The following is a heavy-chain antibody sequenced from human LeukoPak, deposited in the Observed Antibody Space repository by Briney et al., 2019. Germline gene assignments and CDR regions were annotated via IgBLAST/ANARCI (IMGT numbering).Heavy chain of an antibody. D-gene: IGHD3-22*01. CDR3: ARDYYDSSGYLVY. CDR2: ISYDGSNK. Sequence: PGRSLRLSCAASGFTFSSYAMHWVRQAPGKGLEWVAVISYDGSNKYYADSVKGRFTISRDTSKNTLYLQMNSLRAEDTAVYYCARDYYDSSGYLVYWGQGTLVTVSS. V-gene: IGHV3-30-3*01. J-gene: IGHJ4*02. CDR1: GFTFSSYA.